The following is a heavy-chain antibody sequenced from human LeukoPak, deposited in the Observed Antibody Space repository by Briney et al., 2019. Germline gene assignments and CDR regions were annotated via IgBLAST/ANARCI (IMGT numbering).Heavy chain of an antibody. CDR2: IYYSGST. CDR3: AKGAGGFSYYNWFDP. J-gene: IGHJ5*02. D-gene: IGHD5-18*01. V-gene: IGHV4-59*12. CDR1: GGSISTYY. Sequence: SETLSLTCTVSGGSISTYYWSWVRQSPGKGLEWIGHIYYSGSTNYNPSLKSRVAMSVDTSKNQFSLKLSSVTAADTAIYYCAKGAGGFSYYNWFDPWGQGTLVTVSS.